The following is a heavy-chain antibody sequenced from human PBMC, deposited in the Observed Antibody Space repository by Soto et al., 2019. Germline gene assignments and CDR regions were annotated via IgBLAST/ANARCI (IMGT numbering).Heavy chain of an antibody. Sequence: QVQLQESGPGLVKSSQTLSLTCSVSGGSISRSVYYWTWLRQHPGKGLEWIGHIYYAGSTYSNPSHKSRLSMSLDTSKNQFSRKVSSVTAADTAVYYCARGLTTPYYFASWGQETLVSVSS. J-gene: IGHJ4*02. CDR2: IYYAGST. CDR1: GGSISRSVYY. CDR3: ARGLTTPYYFAS. V-gene: IGHV4-31*03.